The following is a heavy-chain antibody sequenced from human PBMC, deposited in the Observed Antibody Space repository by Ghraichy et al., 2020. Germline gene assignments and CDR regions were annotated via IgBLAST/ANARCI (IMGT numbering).Heavy chain of an antibody. CDR1: GFTLSNYW. D-gene: IGHD2-15*01. CDR3: AREYCSGGRCFFGTGGSHFDY. J-gene: IGHJ4*02. CDR2: IKSDGTNT. Sequence: GESLNISCAASGFTLSNYWMHWLRQAPGKGLMWVSRIKSDGTNTIYADSVKGRFTISRDNAKNTLYLQMNSLRVEDTAVYYCAREYCSGGRCFFGTGGSHFDYWGQGNLVTVSS. V-gene: IGHV3-74*01.